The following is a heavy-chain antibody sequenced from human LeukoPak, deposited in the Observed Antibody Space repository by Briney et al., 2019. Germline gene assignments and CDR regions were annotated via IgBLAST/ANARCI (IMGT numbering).Heavy chain of an antibody. CDR3: ARAWYSSGWYDY. CDR1: GGSFSGYY. J-gene: IGHJ4*02. D-gene: IGHD6-19*01. Sequence: SETLSLTCAVYGGSFSGYYWSWIRQPPGKGLEWIGEINHSGSTNYNPSLKSRVTISVDTSKNQFSLNLSSVTAADTAVYYCARAWYSSGWYDYWGQGNLVTVSS. CDR2: INHSGST. V-gene: IGHV4-34*01.